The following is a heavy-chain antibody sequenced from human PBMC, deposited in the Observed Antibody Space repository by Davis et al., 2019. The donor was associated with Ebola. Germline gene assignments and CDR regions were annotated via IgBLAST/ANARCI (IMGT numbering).Heavy chain of an antibody. D-gene: IGHD6-6*01. J-gene: IGHJ5*02. Sequence: PSETLSLTCAVSGGSISSSNWWSWVRQPPGKGLEWIGEIYHSGSTNYNPSLKSRVTISVDTSKNQFSLKLSSVTAADTAVYYCARARLGPKYNWFDPWGQGTLVTVSS. CDR2: IYHSGST. CDR3: ARARLGPKYNWFDP. CDR1: GGSISSSNW. V-gene: IGHV4-4*02.